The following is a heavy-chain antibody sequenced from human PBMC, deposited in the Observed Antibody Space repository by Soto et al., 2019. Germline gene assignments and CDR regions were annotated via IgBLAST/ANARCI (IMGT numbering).Heavy chain of an antibody. CDR3: ARGGQARIPAAGTPY. Sequence: QVQLVQSGAEVKKPGASVKVSCKASGYTFTSYDINWVRQATGQGLEWMGWMNPNSDNPGYAQKFQGRVTMTRNTSRSTAYMELSSLRSEDTAVYYCARGGQARIPAAGTPYWGQGTLVTVSS. J-gene: IGHJ4*02. CDR2: MNPNSDNP. D-gene: IGHD6-13*01. CDR1: GYTFTSYD. V-gene: IGHV1-8*01.